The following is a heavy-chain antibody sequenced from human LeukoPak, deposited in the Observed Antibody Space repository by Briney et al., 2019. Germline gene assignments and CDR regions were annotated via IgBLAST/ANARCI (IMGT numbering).Heavy chain of an antibody. CDR2: IYPGDSDT. V-gene: IGHV5-51*01. Sequence: GESLKISCKGSGYSLTSYWIGWVRQMPGKGLEWMGIIYPGDSDTRYSPSFQGQVTISADKSISTAYLQWSSLKASDTAMYYCARGDCSGGSCHSGNWFDPWGQGTLVTVSS. CDR3: ARGDCSGGSCHSGNWFDP. CDR1: GYSLTSYW. J-gene: IGHJ5*02. D-gene: IGHD2-15*01.